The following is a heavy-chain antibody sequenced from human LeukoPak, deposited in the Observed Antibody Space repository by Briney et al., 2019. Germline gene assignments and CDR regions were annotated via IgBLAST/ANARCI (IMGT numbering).Heavy chain of an antibody. V-gene: IGHV3-21*01. Sequence: GGSLRLSCAASGFTFSSYSMNWVRQAPGKGLEWVSSISSSSSYIYYADSVKGRFTISRDNAKNSLYLQMNSLRAEDTAVYYCAREGKYSSSLGAFDIWGQGTMVTVSS. J-gene: IGHJ3*02. CDR2: ISSSSSYI. CDR3: AREGKYSSSLGAFDI. CDR1: GFTFSSYS. D-gene: IGHD6-6*01.